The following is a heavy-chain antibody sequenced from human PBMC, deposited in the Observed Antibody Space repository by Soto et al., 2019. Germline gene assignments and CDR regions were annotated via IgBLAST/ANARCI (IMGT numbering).Heavy chain of an antibody. Sequence: EVQLLESGGGLVQPGGSLRLSCAASGFTFSTYAMSWVRQAPGKGLEWVSVISASGGSTFYADSVKGRFTVSRDNSRNTLYLQVISLRVEDTAVYYCAKDLRTSTNYNYGMDVWGQGTTFTVSS. CDR2: ISASGGST. J-gene: IGHJ6*02. CDR3: AKDLRTSTNYNYGMDV. CDR1: GFTFSTYA. V-gene: IGHV3-23*01.